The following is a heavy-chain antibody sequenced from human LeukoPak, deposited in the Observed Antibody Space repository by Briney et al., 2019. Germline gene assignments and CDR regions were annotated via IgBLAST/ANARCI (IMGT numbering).Heavy chain of an antibody. CDR1: GDSVSGNRAT. CDR2: IYYRPTWYS. Sequence: SQTLSLTCALSGDSVSGNRATWHSLRQSPSTGLESLGRIYYRPTWYSDYAVSVKGRITINPDTSKNQFSLLLNSVTPEDTAVYFCGRAEHDWGSDYWGQGTLVTVSS. CDR3: GRAEHDWGSDY. V-gene: IGHV6-1*01. J-gene: IGHJ4*02. D-gene: IGHD3-9*01.